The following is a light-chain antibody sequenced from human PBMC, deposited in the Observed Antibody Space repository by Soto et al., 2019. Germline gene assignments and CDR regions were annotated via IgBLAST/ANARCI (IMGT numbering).Light chain of an antibody. CDR3: QQYGSSPLYT. V-gene: IGKV3-20*01. J-gene: IGKJ2*01. Sequence: EIVMTQSPGILSLSPGERATLSCRASQSVSNDFLAWYQQKPGQAPRLLIYGASSRATGIPERFSGSGSGTDFTLTISRLEPEDFAVYYCQQYGSSPLYTFGQGTKLEV. CDR1: QSVSNDF. CDR2: GAS.